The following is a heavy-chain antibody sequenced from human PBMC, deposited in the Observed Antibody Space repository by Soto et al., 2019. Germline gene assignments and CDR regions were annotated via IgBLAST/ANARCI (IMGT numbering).Heavy chain of an antibody. J-gene: IGHJ5*02. CDR2: ISSSSSTI. Sequence: EVQLVESGGGLVQPGGSLRLSCAASGFTCSSYSMNWVRQAPGKGLEWVSYISSSSSTIYYADSVTGRFTISIDNATNALYLQMNRMRADETAVYYCAREDDNLNWFDPWGQATLVTFSS. V-gene: IGHV3-48*01. CDR3: AREDDNLNWFDP. CDR1: GFTCSSYS. D-gene: IGHD1-1*01.